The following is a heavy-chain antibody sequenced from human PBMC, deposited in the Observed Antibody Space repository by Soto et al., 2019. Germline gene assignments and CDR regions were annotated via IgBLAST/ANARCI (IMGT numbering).Heavy chain of an antibody. CDR1: GGSISSGGYY. CDR2: IYYSGST. CDR3: ARASGVVNHFDY. V-gene: IGHV4-31*03. J-gene: IGHJ4*02. Sequence: SETLSLTCTVSGGSISSGGYYWSWIRQHPGKGMEWIGYIYYSGSTYYNPSLKSRVTISVDTSKNQFSLKLSFLTAADMAVYYCARASGVVNHFDYSGQRTLVTVSS. D-gene: IGHD3-3*01.